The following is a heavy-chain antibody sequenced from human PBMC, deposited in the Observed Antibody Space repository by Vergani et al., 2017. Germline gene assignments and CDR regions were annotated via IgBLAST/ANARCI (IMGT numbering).Heavy chain of an antibody. V-gene: IGHV3-23*01. J-gene: IGHJ6*03. CDR1: GFTFSSYA. CDR2: ISGSGSST. D-gene: IGHD1-26*01. CDR3: AKRVGGTYSIYYYYMDV. Sequence: EVQLLESGGGLVQPGGSLRLSCAASGFTFSSYAMSWVRQAPGKGLEWVSGISGSGSSTYYADPVKGRFTISRDNSKNTLYLQMNSLRAEDTAVYYCAKRVGGTYSIYYYYMDVWGKGTTVTVSS.